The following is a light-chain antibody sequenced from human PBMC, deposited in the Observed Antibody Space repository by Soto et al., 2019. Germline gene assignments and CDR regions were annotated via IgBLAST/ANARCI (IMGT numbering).Light chain of an antibody. J-gene: IGLJ1*01. V-gene: IGLV2-14*03. CDR1: SSDVGGYNY. CDR3: MSYAGMYTYV. CDR2: EVS. Sequence: QSVLTQPASVSGSPGQSITISCTGTSSDVGGYNYVSWSQQHPGKAPKLLISEVSNRPSGVSDRFSGSKSGNTASLTVSGLQAEDEADYFCMSYAGMYTYVFGTGTKVTVL.